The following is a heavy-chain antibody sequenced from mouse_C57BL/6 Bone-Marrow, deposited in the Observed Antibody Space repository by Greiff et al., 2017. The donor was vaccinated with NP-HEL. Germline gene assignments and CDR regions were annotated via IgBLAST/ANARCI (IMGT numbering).Heavy chain of an antibody. CDR2: IWRGGST. CDR3: ALHYYGSSDYFDY. J-gene: IGHJ2*01. CDR1: GFSLTSYG. Sequence: VKLQESGPGLVQPSQSLSITCTVSGFSLTSYGVHWVRQSPGKGLEWLGVIWRGGSTDYNAAFMSRLSITKDNSKSQVFFKMNSLQADDTAIYYCALHYYGSSDYFDYWGQGTTLTVSS. D-gene: IGHD1-1*01. V-gene: IGHV2-5*01.